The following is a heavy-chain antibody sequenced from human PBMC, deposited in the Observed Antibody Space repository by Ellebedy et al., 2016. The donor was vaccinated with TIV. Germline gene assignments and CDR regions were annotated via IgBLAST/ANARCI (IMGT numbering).Heavy chain of an antibody. V-gene: IGHV3-23*01. J-gene: IGHJ5*02. Sequence: GESLQISXAASGFTFSSYAMRWVRQAPGQGLEWVSAISGSGGSTYYADSVKGRFTISRDNSKNTLYLQMNSLRSEDTAVYYCATDPNDRLLRGSNWFDPWGQGTLVTVSS. D-gene: IGHD2-15*01. CDR1: GFTFSSYA. CDR3: ATDPNDRLLRGSNWFDP. CDR2: ISGSGGST.